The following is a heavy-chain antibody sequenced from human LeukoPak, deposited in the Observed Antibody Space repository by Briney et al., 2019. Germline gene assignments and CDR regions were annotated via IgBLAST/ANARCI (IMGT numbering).Heavy chain of an antibody. CDR2: INPSGGST. Sequence: ASVKVSCKASGYTFTSYYMHWVRQAPGQGLEWMGIINPSGGSTSYAQKFQGRVTMTRDMSTSTVYMELSSLRSEDTAVYYCATGLGDRYYYYYMDVWGKGTTVTVSS. D-gene: IGHD2-21*02. CDR1: GYTFTSYY. CDR3: ATGLGDRYYYYYMDV. J-gene: IGHJ6*03. V-gene: IGHV1-46*01.